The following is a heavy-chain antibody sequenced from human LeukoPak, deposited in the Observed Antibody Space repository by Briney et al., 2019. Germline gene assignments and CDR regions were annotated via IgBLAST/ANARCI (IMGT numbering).Heavy chain of an antibody. J-gene: IGHJ5*02. V-gene: IGHV4-31*03. CDR3: ARGRYGDYVWFDP. D-gene: IGHD4-17*01. CDR2: IYYSGST. Sequence: SETLSLTCTVSGGSISSGGYYWSWIRQHPGKGLEWIGYIYYSGSTYYNSSLKSRVTISVDTSKNQFSLKLSSVTAADTAVYYCARGRYGDYVWFDPWGQGTLVTVSS. CDR1: GGSISSGGYY.